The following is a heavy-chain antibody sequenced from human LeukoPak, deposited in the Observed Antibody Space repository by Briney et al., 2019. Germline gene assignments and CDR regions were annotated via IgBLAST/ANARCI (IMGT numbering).Heavy chain of an antibody. CDR2: ISGSGGST. D-gene: IGHD2-15*01. CDR3: AKGVVVVAATYDAFDI. J-gene: IGHJ3*02. V-gene: IGHV3-23*01. Sequence: GGSLRLSCAASGFTFSSYAMSWVRQAPGKGLEWVSAISGSGGSTYYADSVKGRFTISRDNSKNTLYLQMNSLRAEDTAVYYCAKGVVVVAATYDAFDIWGQGTMVTVSS. CDR1: GFTFSSYA.